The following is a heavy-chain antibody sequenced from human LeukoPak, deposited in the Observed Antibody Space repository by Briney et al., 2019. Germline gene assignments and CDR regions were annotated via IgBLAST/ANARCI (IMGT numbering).Heavy chain of an antibody. D-gene: IGHD2/OR15-2a*01. V-gene: IGHV4-39*01. CDR2: IYYSGST. CDR1: GGSISSSSYY. Sequence: SETLSLTCTVSGGSISSSSYYWGWIRQPPGKGLEWIGSIYYSGSTYYNPSLKSRVTISVDTSKNQFSLKLSSVTAADTAVYYCARPAENNAFDIWGQGTMVTVSS. J-gene: IGHJ3*02. CDR3: ARPAENNAFDI.